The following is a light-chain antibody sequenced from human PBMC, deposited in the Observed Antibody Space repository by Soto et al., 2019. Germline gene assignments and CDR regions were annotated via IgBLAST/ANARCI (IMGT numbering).Light chain of an antibody. CDR2: DVS. J-gene: IGLJ1*01. CDR1: SSDVGDYNY. V-gene: IGLV2-8*01. CDR3: SSSAGSNNLV. Sequence: QPVLTQPPSASGSPGQSVTISCTGTSSDVGDYNYVSWYQQHPGKAPKLMIYDVSERPSGVPDRFSASKSGNTASLTVSGLQAEDEADYYCSSSAGSNNLVFGTGTKVTVL.